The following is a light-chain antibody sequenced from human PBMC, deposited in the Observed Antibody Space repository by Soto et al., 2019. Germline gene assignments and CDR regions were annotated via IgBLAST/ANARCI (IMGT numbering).Light chain of an antibody. J-gene: IGLJ3*02. CDR1: SSDVGTYNS. V-gene: IGLV2-14*03. CDR2: DVS. Sequence: QSALTQPASVSGSPGQSITVSCTGSSSDVGTYNSDSWYQQHPGKAPKLIIYDVSNRPSGVSNRFSGSKSGNTASLTISGLQTEDEADYYCGSYTSSSSWVFGGGTKLTVL. CDR3: GSYTSSSSWV.